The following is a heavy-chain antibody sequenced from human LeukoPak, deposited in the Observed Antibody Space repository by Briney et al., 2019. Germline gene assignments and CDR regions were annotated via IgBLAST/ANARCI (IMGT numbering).Heavy chain of an antibody. V-gene: IGHV1-18*01. CDR3: ERAPSPITIFGVVIISLDY. J-gene: IGHJ4*02. D-gene: IGHD3-3*01. CDR2: ISAYNGNT. Sequence: WASVKVSCKASGYTFTSYGISWVRQAPGQGLELMGWISAYNGNTNYAQKPQGKGTMTTDTSTSTAYMELRSLRSDDTAVYYCERAPSPITIFGVVIISLDYWGQGTLVTVSS. CDR1: GYTFTSYG.